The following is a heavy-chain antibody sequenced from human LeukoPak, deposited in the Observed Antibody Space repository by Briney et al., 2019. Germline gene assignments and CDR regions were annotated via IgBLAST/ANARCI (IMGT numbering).Heavy chain of an antibody. J-gene: IGHJ4*02. CDR1: GGFISSYY. CDR2: IYYSGST. Sequence: SETLSLTCTVSGGFISSYYWSWIREPPGKGLEGLGYIYYSGSTNYKSSLKSRVTISVDTSKNQFSLKLSSVTAADTAVYYCARGGSSWLRGGSFDYWGQGTLVTVSS. CDR3: ARGGSSWLRGGSFDY. V-gene: IGHV4-59*12. D-gene: IGHD6-13*01.